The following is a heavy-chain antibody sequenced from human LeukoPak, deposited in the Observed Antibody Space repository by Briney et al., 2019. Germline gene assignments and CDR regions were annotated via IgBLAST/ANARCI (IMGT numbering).Heavy chain of an antibody. V-gene: IGHV3-48*03. CDR1: GFTFSSYE. J-gene: IGHJ4*02. CDR2: ISSSGRTI. D-gene: IGHD6-13*01. CDR3: ARSAIAEGFDY. Sequence: PGGSLRLSCAVSGFTFSSYEMNWVRQAPGKGLERVSYISSSGRTIYYADSVKGRFTISRDSARNSLDLQMNSLRVEDTAVYYCARSAIAEGFDYWGQGTLVTVSS.